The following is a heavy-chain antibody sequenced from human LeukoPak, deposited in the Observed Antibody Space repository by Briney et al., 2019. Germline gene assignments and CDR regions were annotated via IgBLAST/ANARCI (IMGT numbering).Heavy chain of an antibody. J-gene: IGHJ3*02. V-gene: IGHV1-8*01. CDR2: MNPNSGNT. Sequence: ASVKVSCKASGYTFSSYDINWVRQATGQGLEWMGWMNPNSGNTEYAQKFQGRVTMTRDTSISTAYMELTSLRSEDTAVYYCARTISTWGDIDFDIWGQGTMVTVSS. D-gene: IGHD6-13*01. CDR1: GYTFSSYD. CDR3: ARTISTWGDIDFDI.